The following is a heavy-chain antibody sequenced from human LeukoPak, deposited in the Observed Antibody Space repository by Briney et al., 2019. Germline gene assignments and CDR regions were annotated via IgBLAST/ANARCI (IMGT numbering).Heavy chain of an antibody. J-gene: IGHJ4*02. CDR1: GGSISSSSYY. CDR3: ARNDRKDAYSHFDY. Sequence: PSETLSLTCTVSGGSISSSSYYWSWIRQPPGKGLEWIGYIYKSVSSNFNPSLKSRATISLDAPRNQISLKLSSVTAADTAVYYCARNDRKDAYSHFDYWGQGTLVTVSS. CDR2: IYKSVSS. V-gene: IGHV4-61*01. D-gene: IGHD5-24*01.